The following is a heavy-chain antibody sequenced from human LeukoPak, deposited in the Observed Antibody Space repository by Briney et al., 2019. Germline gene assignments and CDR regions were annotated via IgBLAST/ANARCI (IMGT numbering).Heavy chain of an antibody. CDR2: IVGSGETI. Sequence: GGSLRLSCGASGFTFSSYEMTWIRQAPGKGLEGVSYIVGSGETIYYADSVKGRFTISRDNAKNSLYLQMNSPRAEDTAVYYCVRDRTVGSGKNAFDMWGQGTMVTVSS. CDR1: GFTFSSYE. D-gene: IGHD3-10*01. V-gene: IGHV3-48*03. CDR3: VRDRTVGSGKNAFDM. J-gene: IGHJ3*02.